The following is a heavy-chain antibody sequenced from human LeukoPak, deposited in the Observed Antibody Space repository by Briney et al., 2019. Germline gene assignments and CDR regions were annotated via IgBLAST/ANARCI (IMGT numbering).Heavy chain of an antibody. CDR3: ARENLIGEMATNA. Sequence: SETLSLTCTVSGGSISSGSYYWSWIRQPAGKGLEWIGRIYTSGSTNYNPSLKSRVTISVDTSKNQFSLKLSSVTAADTAVYYCARENLIGEMATNAWGQGTLVTVSS. D-gene: IGHD3-10*01. V-gene: IGHV4-61*02. CDR2: IYTSGST. J-gene: IGHJ5*02. CDR1: GGSISSGSYY.